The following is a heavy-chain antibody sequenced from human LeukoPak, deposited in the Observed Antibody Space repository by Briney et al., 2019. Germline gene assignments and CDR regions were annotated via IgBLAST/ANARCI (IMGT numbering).Heavy chain of an antibody. CDR2: ISYDGSNK. CDR3: ARTSVEWEGEGLDY. D-gene: IGHD1-26*01. V-gene: IGHV3-30-3*01. J-gene: IGHJ4*02. Sequence: PGGSLRLSCAASGFTFSSYAMHWVRQAPGKGLEWVAVISYDGSNKYYADSVKGRFTISRDNSKNTLYLQMNSLRAEDTAVYYCARTSVEWEGEGLDYWGQGTLVTVSS. CDR1: GFTFSSYA.